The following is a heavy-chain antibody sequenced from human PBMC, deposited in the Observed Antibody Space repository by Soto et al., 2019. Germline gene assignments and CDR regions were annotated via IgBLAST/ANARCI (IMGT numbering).Heavy chain of an antibody. CDR1: GFTFDDYA. J-gene: IGHJ6*02. CDR2: ISWNSGSI. D-gene: IGHD3-3*01. V-gene: IGHV3-9*01. Sequence: GGSLRLSCAASGFTFDDYAMHWVRQAPGKGLEWVSGISWNSGSIGYADSVKGRFTISRDNAKNSLYLQMNSLRAEDTALYYCARYDFWSGPYGMDVWGQGTTVTVSS. CDR3: ARYDFWSGPYGMDV.